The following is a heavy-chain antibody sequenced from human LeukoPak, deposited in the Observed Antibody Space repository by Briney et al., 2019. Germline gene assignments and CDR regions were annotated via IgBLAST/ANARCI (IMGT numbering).Heavy chain of an antibody. V-gene: IGHV1-8*03. D-gene: IGHD1-1*01. CDR3: ARGRSPGTSMEYYYYMDV. J-gene: IGHJ6*03. Sequence: ASVTVSCKASGYTFSTYALNWVRQAPGQGVEWMGWMNPYSGTTGYAQKFLGRVTITRNTSISTTYMELSSLRSEDTAVYYCARGRSPGTSMEYYYYMDVWGKGTTVTVSS. CDR2: MNPYSGTT. CDR1: GYTFSTYA.